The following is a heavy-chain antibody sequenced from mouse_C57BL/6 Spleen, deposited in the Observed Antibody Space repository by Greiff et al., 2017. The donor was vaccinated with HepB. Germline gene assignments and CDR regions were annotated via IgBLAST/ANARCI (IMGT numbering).Heavy chain of an antibody. Sequence: QVQLQQPGAELVRPGSSVKLSCKASGYTFTSYWMHWVKQRPIQGLEWIGNIDPSDSETHYNQKFKDKATLTVDKSSSTAYMQLSSLTSEDSAVYYCARREALRGYAMDYWGQGTSVTVSS. CDR1: GYTFTSYW. CDR3: ARREALRGYAMDY. CDR2: IDPSDSET. V-gene: IGHV1-52*01. J-gene: IGHJ4*01. D-gene: IGHD2-4*01.